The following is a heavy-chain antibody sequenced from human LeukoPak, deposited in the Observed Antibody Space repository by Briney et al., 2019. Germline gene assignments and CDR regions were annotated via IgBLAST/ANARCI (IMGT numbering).Heavy chain of an antibody. V-gene: IGHV4-39*01. J-gene: IGHJ4*02. CDR2: IYYSGST. D-gene: IGHD2/OR15-2a*01. CDR3: ARVPLFSQFVFDY. Sequence: SETLSLTCTVSGGSISSSSYYWGWIRQPPGKGLEWIGSIYYSGSTYYNPSLKSRVTISVDTSKNQFSLKLSSVTAADTAVYYCARVPLFSQFVFDYWGQGTLVTVSS. CDR1: GGSISSSSYY.